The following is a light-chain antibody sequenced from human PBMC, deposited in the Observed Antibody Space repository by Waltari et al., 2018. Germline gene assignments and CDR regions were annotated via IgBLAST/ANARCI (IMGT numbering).Light chain of an antibody. CDR2: GAS. Sequence: EFVLTQSPGTLSLSPGERATLSCRASQSISSGYLAWYQQKPGQTPRLLIYGASIRAIGIPDRFSGSGSGTGFTLTISRLEPEDFAVYYCQQYGGSPYTFGQGPSWRSN. CDR1: QSISSGY. J-gene: IGKJ2*01. CDR3: QQYGGSPYT. V-gene: IGKV3-20*01.